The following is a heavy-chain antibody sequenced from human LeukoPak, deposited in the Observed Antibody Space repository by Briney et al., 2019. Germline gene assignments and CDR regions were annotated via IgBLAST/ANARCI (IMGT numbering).Heavy chain of an antibody. D-gene: IGHD5-18*01. CDR1: GFTLSSYA. Sequence: GGSLRLSCSASGFTLSSYAMSWVRQAPGKGLEWVSAISGSGGSTYYADSAKGRFTISRDNSKNTLYLQMNSLRAEDTAVYYCAKSRLGKQLWSVFDYWGQGTLVTVSS. CDR3: AKSRLGKQLWSVFDY. CDR2: ISGSGGST. V-gene: IGHV3-23*01. J-gene: IGHJ4*02.